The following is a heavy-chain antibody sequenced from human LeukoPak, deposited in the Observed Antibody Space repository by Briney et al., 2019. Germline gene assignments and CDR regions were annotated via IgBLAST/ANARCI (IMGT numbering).Heavy chain of an antibody. CDR1: GGSISSGSYC. D-gene: IGHD3-10*01. CDR2: IYTSGST. Sequence: SETLSLTCTVSGGSISSGSYCWSWIRQPAGKGLEWIGRIYTSGSTNYNSSLKSRATISVDTSKNQFSLKLSSVTAADTAAYYCARRGGIIRGVASYYYMDVWGKGTTVTISS. V-gene: IGHV4-61*02. CDR3: ARRGGIIRGVASYYYMDV. J-gene: IGHJ6*03.